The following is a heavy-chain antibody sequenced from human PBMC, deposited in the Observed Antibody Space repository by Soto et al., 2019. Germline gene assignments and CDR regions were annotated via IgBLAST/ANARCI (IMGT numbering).Heavy chain of an antibody. V-gene: IGHV3-30-3*01. J-gene: IGHJ4*02. CDR3: ARDRNDYSFSVADY. CDR1: GFTFSSYA. Sequence: GGSLRLSCAASGFTFSSYAMHWVRQAPGKGLEWVAVISYDGSNKYYADSVKGRFTISRDNSKNTLYLQMNSLRAEDTAVYYCARDRNDYSFSVADYWGQGTLVTVSS. CDR2: ISYDGSNK. D-gene: IGHD4-4*01.